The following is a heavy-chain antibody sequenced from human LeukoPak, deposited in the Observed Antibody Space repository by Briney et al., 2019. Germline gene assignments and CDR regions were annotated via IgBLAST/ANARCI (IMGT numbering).Heavy chain of an antibody. J-gene: IGHJ4*02. CDR1: GFTFSSYG. CDR2: ISYDGSNK. Sequence: PGRSLRLSCAASGFTFSSYGMHWVRQVPGKGLEWVAVISYDGSNKYYADSVKGRFTISRDNSKNTLYLQMNSLRAEDTAVYYCAKTYGSGGQGTLVTVSS. V-gene: IGHV3-30*18. D-gene: IGHD3-10*01. CDR3: AKTYGS.